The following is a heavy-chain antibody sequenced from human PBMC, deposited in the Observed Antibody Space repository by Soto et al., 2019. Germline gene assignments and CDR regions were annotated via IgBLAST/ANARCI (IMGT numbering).Heavy chain of an antibody. CDR1: GYTFTIYA. V-gene: IGHV1-69*13. D-gene: IGHD2-2*01. Sequence: ASVKVSCKASGYTFTIYAISWVRQSPGQGLEWMGGIIPIFGTANYAQKFQGRVTITADESTSTAYMELSSLRSEDTAVYYCARAAGGPLDRPGYCISTSCYPGHEYWGQGTLVTVSS. CDR2: IIPIFGTA. J-gene: IGHJ4*02. CDR3: ARAAGGPLDRPGYCISTSCYPGHEY.